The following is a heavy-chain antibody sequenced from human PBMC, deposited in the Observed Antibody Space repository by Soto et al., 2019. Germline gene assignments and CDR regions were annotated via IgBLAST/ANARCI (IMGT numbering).Heavy chain of an antibody. CDR3: ARAPFGDYGQFDS. V-gene: IGHV4-61*01. J-gene: IGHJ4*02. D-gene: IGHD4-17*01. CDR1: GGSVSGGIYY. CDR2: IYDGGTT. Sequence: QVQLQESGPGQVKPSETLSLTCSVSGGSVSGGIYYWNWIRQPPGKGLEWIGYIYDGGTTNYNPSLKSRVTISVDTSKNQFSLKVSSVTAADTAVYYCARAPFGDYGQFDSWGQGTLVTVSS.